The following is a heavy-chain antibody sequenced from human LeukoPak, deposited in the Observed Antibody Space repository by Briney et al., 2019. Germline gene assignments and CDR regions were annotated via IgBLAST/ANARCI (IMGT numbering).Heavy chain of an antibody. J-gene: IGHJ6*03. CDR1: GFTFTSSA. CDR3: AADLGGGSYYGYYYYYYMDV. D-gene: IGHD1-26*01. Sequence: VASVKVSRKASGFTFTSSAMQWVRQARGQRLEWIGWIVVGSGNTNYAQKFQERVTITRDMSTSTAYMELSSLRSEDTAVYYCAADLGGGSYYGYYYYYYMDVWGKGTTVTVSS. V-gene: IGHV1-58*02. CDR2: IVVGSGNT.